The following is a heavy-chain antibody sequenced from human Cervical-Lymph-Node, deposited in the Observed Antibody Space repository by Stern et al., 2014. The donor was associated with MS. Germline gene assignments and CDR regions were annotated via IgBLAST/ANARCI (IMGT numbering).Heavy chain of an antibody. CDR2: IKKDGSDK. Sequence: VQLVESGGGLVQPGGSLRLSCAASGFSFSTTWMSWVRQAPGKGLEWVANIKKDGSDKYYVDSVKGRFTCSRDNAKNSLYLQINSLRVDDTAVYYCARLEYTSSSRGFDFWGQGTLVTVSS. V-gene: IGHV3-7*01. CDR3: ARLEYTSSSRGFDF. J-gene: IGHJ4*02. CDR1: GFSFSTTW. D-gene: IGHD6-6*01.